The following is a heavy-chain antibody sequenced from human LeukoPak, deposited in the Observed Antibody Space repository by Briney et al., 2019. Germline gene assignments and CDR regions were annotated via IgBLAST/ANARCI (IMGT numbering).Heavy chain of an antibody. CDR1: GFTVSSNY. J-gene: IGHJ4*02. V-gene: IGHV3-53*01. D-gene: IGHD3-3*01. CDR2: IYSGGST. Sequence: GGSLRLSCAASGFTVSSNYMSWVRQAPGKGLEWVSVIYSGGSTYYADSVEGRFTISRDNSKNTLYLQMNSLRAEDTAVYYCARDSHGYYDFWGQGTLVTVSS. CDR3: ARDSHGYYDF.